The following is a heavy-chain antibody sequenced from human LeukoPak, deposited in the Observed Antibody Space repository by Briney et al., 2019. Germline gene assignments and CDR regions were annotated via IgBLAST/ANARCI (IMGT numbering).Heavy chain of an antibody. D-gene: IGHD3-10*01. V-gene: IGHV1-18*01. CDR2: ISAYNGNT. CDR3: ARVPHNYGSGSYRSEKNYFDY. CDR1: GYTFTSYG. J-gene: IGHJ4*02. Sequence: GASVKVSCKASGYTFTSYGISWVRQAPGQGLEWMGWISAYNGNTNYAQKLQGRVTMTTDTSTSTAYMELRSLRSDDTAVYYCARVPHNYGSGSYRSEKNYFDYWGQGTLVTVSS.